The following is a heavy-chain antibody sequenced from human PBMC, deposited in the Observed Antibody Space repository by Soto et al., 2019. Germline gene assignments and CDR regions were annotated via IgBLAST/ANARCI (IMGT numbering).Heavy chain of an antibody. CDR2: ISSEGTTT. CDR3: AIQDCTNDVCLEAAVTVGGALEY. D-gene: IGHD2-8*01. CDR1: GLTFSKYW. V-gene: IGHV3-74*01. Sequence: EVQLVESGGGLVQPGAALRLSCAASGLTFSKYWMHWVRQAPGKGPVWVSYISSEGTTTDYADSVKGRFPISRDNAKNPLYLQMESLRVEDTAVYYCAIQDCTNDVCLEAAVTVGGALEYWGQGAQVTVSS. J-gene: IGHJ4*02.